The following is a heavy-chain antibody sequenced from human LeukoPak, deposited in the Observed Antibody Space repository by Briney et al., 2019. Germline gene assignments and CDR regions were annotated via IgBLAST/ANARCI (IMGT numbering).Heavy chain of an antibody. J-gene: IGHJ3*02. CDR1: GFTFSSYW. V-gene: IGHV3-21*01. CDR3: AREWGIVGASDAFDI. Sequence: GGSLRLSCAASGFTFSSYWMSWVRQAPGKGLEWVSSISSSSSYIYYADSVKGRFTISRDNAKNSLYLQMNSLRAEDTAVYYCAREWGIVGASDAFDIWGQGTMVTVSS. CDR2: ISSSSSYI. D-gene: IGHD1-26*01.